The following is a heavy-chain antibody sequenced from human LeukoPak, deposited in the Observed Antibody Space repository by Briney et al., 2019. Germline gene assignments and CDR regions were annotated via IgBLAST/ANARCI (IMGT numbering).Heavy chain of an antibody. V-gene: IGHV3-23*01. CDR3: AKEAVGKVFWSGSTSYWYFDL. Sequence: GGSLRLSCAASGFTFSSYAMSWVRQAPGKGQEWVSAISGSGGSTYYADSVKGRFTISRDNSKNTLYLQMNSLRAEDTAVYYCAKEAVGKVFWSGSTSYWYFDLWGRGTLVTVSS. CDR2: ISGSGGST. D-gene: IGHD3-3*01. J-gene: IGHJ2*01. CDR1: GFTFSSYA.